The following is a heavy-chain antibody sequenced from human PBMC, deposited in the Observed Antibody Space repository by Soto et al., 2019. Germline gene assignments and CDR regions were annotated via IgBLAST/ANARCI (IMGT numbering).Heavy chain of an antibody. CDR1: GFTFSSYG. V-gene: IGHV3-33*01. J-gene: IGHJ5*02. CDR3: ARDLYSSDWPNGNWFDP. D-gene: IGHD6-19*01. CDR2: IWYDGSNK. Sequence: QVQLVESGGGVVQPGRSLRLSCAASGFTFSSYGMHWVRQAPGKGLEWVAVIWYDGSNKDYADSVKGRFTISRDNSKNTLYLQMNSLRAEDTAVYYCARDLYSSDWPNGNWFDPWGQGTLVTVSS.